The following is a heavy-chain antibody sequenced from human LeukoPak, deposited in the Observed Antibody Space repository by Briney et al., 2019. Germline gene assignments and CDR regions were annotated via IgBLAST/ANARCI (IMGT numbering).Heavy chain of an antibody. J-gene: IGHJ4*02. D-gene: IGHD6-25*01. CDR1: GFTFSSYC. V-gene: IGHV3-30*03. Sequence: GGSLTLSCAASGFTFSSYCMHWVRQAPGNGLEWVAVISYDGSDKYYADSVKGRFTIARDNSKKTLYLQVNSLTPQDTAVHYCARLQRAALAYWGQGTLVTVP. CDR3: ARLQRAALAY. CDR2: ISYDGSDK.